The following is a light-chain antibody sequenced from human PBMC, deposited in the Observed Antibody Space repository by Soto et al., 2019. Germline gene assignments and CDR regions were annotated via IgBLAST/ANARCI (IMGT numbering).Light chain of an antibody. J-gene: IGLJ1*01. CDR2: EVS. Sequence: QSVLTQPPSVSGAPGQRVTVSCTGTSSDVGSYNYVSWYQQHPGKAPKLMIYEVSDRPSGISSRFSGSKSGNTASLTISGLQTEDEADYYCSSYTSSSTLFGTGTKLTVL. CDR1: SSDVGSYNY. V-gene: IGLV2-14*01. CDR3: SSYTSSSTL.